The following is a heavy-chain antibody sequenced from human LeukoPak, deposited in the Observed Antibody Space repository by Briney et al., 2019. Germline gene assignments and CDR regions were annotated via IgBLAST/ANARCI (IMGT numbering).Heavy chain of an antibody. V-gene: IGHV4-34*01. CDR1: GGSFSGYY. CDR3: ARGGYYGSGNDFRFDP. Sequence: SETLSLTCAVYGGSFSGYYWSWIRQPPGKGLEWIGEINHSGSTNYNPSLKSRVTISVDMSKNQFSLKLSSVTAADTAVYYCARGGYYGSGNDFRFDPWGQGTLVTVSS. CDR2: INHSGST. J-gene: IGHJ5*02. D-gene: IGHD3-10*01.